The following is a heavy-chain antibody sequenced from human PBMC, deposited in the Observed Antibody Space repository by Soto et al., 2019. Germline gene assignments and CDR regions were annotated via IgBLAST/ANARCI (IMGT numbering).Heavy chain of an antibody. CDR2: INPNSGGT. CDR1: GYTFTGYY. V-gene: IGHV1-2*02. CDR3: IMAGYCSGGSCTDLS. D-gene: IGHD2-15*01. Sequence: ASVKVSCKASGYTFTGYYMHWVRQAPGQGLEWMGWINPNSGGTNYAQKFQGRVTMTRDTSISTAYMELSRLRSDDTAVYYCIMAGYCSGGSCTDLSWGQGTLVTISS. J-gene: IGHJ4*02.